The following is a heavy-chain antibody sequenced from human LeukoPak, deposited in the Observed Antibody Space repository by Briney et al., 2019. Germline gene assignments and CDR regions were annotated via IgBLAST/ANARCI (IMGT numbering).Heavy chain of an antibody. CDR3: ARDPNGRSASSRHMDV. D-gene: IGHD1-1*01. CDR1: GGSISSSSYY. CDR2: IYYSGST. J-gene: IGHJ6*03. Sequence: SETPSLTCTVSGGSISSSSYYWGWIRQPPGKGLEWIGSIYYSGSTYYNPSLKSRVTISVDTSKNQFSLKLSSVTAADTAVYYCARDPNGRSASSRHMDVWGKGTTVTVSS. V-gene: IGHV4-39*07.